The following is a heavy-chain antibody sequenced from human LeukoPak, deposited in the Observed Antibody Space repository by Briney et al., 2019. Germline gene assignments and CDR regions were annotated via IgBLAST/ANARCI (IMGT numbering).Heavy chain of an antibody. Sequence: SETLSLTCTVSGDSISSSNYYWGWIRQPPGKGLEWIGSTPYSGDSVYNPSLKSRIIISVDTSKNQFSLKLTSVTAADTAVYYCVRSLATSGMYWGQGTLVTVSS. D-gene: IGHD6-13*01. V-gene: IGHV4-39*01. J-gene: IGHJ4*02. CDR3: VRSLATSGMY. CDR2: TPYSGDS. CDR1: GDSISSSNYY.